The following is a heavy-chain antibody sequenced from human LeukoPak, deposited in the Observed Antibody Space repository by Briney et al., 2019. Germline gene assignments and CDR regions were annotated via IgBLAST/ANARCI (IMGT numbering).Heavy chain of an antibody. D-gene: IGHD2-21*02. Sequence: GRSLRLSCAASGFTFDDYAMHWVRQAPGKGLEWVSGISRNSGSIGYAASVKGRFNISRDNAKNSLYLQMNSLRAEDTAVYYCAREGVVTATHIDYWGQGTLVTVSS. CDR1: GFTFDDYA. V-gene: IGHV3-9*01. CDR3: AREGVVTATHIDY. CDR2: ISRNSGSI. J-gene: IGHJ4*02.